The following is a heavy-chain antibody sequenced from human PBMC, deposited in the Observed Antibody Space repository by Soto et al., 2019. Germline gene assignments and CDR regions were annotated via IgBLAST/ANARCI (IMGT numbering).Heavy chain of an antibody. D-gene: IGHD2-2*01. V-gene: IGHV3-23*01. CDR1: GFTFSSYA. CDR3: AKDLTVLVPAAMGNWFDP. Sequence: GGSLRLSCAASGFTFSSYAMSWVRQAPGKWLEWVSAISGSGGSTYYADSVKGRFTISRDNSKNTLYLQMNSLRAEDTAVYYCAKDLTVLVPAAMGNWFDPWGQGTLVTVSS. J-gene: IGHJ5*02. CDR2: ISGSGGST.